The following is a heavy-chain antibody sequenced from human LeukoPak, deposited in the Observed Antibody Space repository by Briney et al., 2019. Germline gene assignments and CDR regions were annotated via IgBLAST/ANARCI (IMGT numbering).Heavy chain of an antibody. V-gene: IGHV4-31*03. CDR1: GGSISIGGYY. CDR3: ANYDSSGYYTFAF. J-gene: IGHJ4*02. D-gene: IGHD3-22*01. CDR2: IHYSEIT. Sequence: PSETLSLTCTVSGGSISIGGYYWSWIRQHPGEGLEWIGYIHYSEITYYNPSLKSRVTISVATSKNQFSLKLTSVTAADTAVYYCANYDSSGYYTFAFWGQGTLVTVSS.